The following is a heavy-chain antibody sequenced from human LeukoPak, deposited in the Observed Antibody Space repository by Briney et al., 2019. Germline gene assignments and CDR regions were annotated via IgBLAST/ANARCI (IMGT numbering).Heavy chain of an antibody. Sequence: GGSLRLSCAASGFTFDDYAMPWVRQAPGKGLEWVSGISWNSGSIGYADSVKGRFTISRDNAKNSLYLQMNSLRAEDTALYYCAKDSTYYYDSSGYYFWGQGTLVTVSS. D-gene: IGHD3-22*01. V-gene: IGHV3-9*01. CDR3: AKDSTYYYDSSGYYF. CDR2: ISWNSGSI. CDR1: GFTFDDYA. J-gene: IGHJ4*02.